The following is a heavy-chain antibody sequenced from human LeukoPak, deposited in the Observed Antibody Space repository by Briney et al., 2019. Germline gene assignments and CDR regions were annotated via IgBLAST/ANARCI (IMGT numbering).Heavy chain of an antibody. J-gene: IGHJ6*03. CDR2: MNPNRGNT. CDR3: ARKVYYGSGSYYYYYYYMDV. Sequence: GASVKVSCKASAYTFTSYDINWVRHAAGQVIEWMGWMNPNRGNTVYAQKFQGRVTMTRNTSISTAYMELSSLRSEDTAVYYYARKVYYGSGSYYYYYYYMDVWGKGTTVTVSS. V-gene: IGHV1-8*01. CDR1: AYTFTSYD. D-gene: IGHD3-10*01.